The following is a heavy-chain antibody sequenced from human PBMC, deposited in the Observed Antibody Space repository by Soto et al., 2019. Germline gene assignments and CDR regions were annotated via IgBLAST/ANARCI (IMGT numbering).Heavy chain of an antibody. CDR2: IYYSGST. Sequence: SETLSLTCTVSGGSISSYYWSWIRQPPGKGLEWIGYIYYSGSTNYNPSLKSRVTISVDTSKNQFSLKLSSVTAADTAVYYCARDLGRWGVAAADFDIWGQGTMVTV. J-gene: IGHJ3*02. D-gene: IGHD3-16*01. V-gene: IGHV4-59*01. CDR1: GGSISSYY. CDR3: ARDLGRWGVAAADFDI.